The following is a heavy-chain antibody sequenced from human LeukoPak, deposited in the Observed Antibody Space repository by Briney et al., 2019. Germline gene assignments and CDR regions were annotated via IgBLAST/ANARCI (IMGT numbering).Heavy chain of an antibody. D-gene: IGHD2-2*03. Sequence: GGSLRLSCAASGFTFSSYGMHWVRQAPGKGLEWVAFIRYDGSNKYYADSVKGRFTISRDNSKNTLYLQMNSLRAEDTAVYYCAKDRLDIVVVPAAMQGDAFDIWGQGTMVTVSS. V-gene: IGHV3-30*02. CDR1: GFTFSSYG. J-gene: IGHJ3*02. CDR2: IRYDGSNK. CDR3: AKDRLDIVVVPAAMQGDAFDI.